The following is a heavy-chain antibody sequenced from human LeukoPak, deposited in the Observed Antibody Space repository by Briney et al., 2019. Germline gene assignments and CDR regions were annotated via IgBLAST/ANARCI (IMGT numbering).Heavy chain of an antibody. CDR1: GGSISSYY. J-gene: IGHJ4*02. Sequence: SETLSLTCTVSGGSISSYYWSWIRQPAGKGLEWIGRIYSSGSTNYNPSLKSRVTMSVDTSKNQFSLKLSSVTAADTAVYYCARAQRDYYDSSGYYWVFDYWGQGTLVTVSS. D-gene: IGHD3-22*01. CDR3: ARAQRDYYDSSGYYWVFDY. V-gene: IGHV4-4*07. CDR2: IYSSGST.